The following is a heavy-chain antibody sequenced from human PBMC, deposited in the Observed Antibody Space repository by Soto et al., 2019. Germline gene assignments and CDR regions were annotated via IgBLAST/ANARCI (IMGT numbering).Heavy chain of an antibody. J-gene: IGHJ6*02. CDR3: ARGDGRGSSGFYYYYGMDV. CDR2: ISPYDGST. CDR1: GLTFTNNF. V-gene: IGHV1-46*01. Sequence: QLHRVQPGAGGRKPGASVKVSCKASGLTFTNNFFNWGQQPPRQALEWMGIISPYDGSTNYVQSLQGRVTMTSDTSTSTVYMELSSLRSEDTAVYYCARGDGRGSSGFYYYYGMDVWGHGTTVTVSS. D-gene: IGHD6-25*01.